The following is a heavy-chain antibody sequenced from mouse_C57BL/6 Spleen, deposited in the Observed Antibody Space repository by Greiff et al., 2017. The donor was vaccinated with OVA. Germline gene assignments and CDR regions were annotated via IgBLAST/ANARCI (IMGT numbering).Heavy chain of an antibody. CDR2: ISSGSSTI. CDR3: ARGYYFDY. CDR1: GFTFSDYG. V-gene: IGHV5-17*01. Sequence: VQLKESGGGLVKPGGSPKLSCAASGFTFSDYGMHWVRQAPEKGLEWVAYISSGSSTIYYADTVKGRFTISRDNAKNTLFLQMTSLRSEDTAMYYCARGYYFDYWGQGTTLTVSS. J-gene: IGHJ2*01.